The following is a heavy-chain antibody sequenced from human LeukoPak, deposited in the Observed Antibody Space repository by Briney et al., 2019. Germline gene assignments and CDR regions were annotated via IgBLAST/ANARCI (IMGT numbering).Heavy chain of an antibody. CDR3: ARGYSGYSY. CDR2: IREDGSEK. V-gene: IGHV3-7*05. CDR1: GFTFSSYV. D-gene: IGHD5-12*01. J-gene: IGHJ4*02. Sequence: GGSLRLSCAASGFTFSSYVMNWVRQAPGKGLEWVANIREDGSEKYYVDSVKGRFTISRDNAKNSLCLQMNSLRAEDTAVYYCARGYSGYSYWGQGTLVTVSS.